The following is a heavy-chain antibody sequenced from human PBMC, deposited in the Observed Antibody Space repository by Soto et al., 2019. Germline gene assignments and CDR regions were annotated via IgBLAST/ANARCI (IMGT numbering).Heavy chain of an antibody. Sequence: EVQLVESRGGLVQPGGSLRLACAVSGFTFSSFWMHWVRQAPGEGLVWVSRINTDGSSTSYADSVKGRFTISRDNAKNTLYLQMNSLRVEDTAMYYCAKRGVDTFGLSYYGQGTLVTVSS. CDR2: INTDGSST. D-gene: IGHD3-10*01. V-gene: IGHV3-74*01. J-gene: IGHJ4*02. CDR1: GFTFSSFW. CDR3: AKRGVDTFGLSY.